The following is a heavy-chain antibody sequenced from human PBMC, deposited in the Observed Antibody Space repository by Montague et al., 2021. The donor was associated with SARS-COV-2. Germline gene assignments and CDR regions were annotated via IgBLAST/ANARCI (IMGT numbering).Heavy chain of an antibody. J-gene: IGHJ3*02. CDR2: IYYSGST. CDR3: ARVTTIRTRYGSGSYRGFDAFDI. V-gene: IGHV4-59*08. D-gene: IGHD3-10*01. Sequence: SETLSLTCTVSGGSINTYYWSWIRQPPGKGLEWIGYIYYSGSTNXNPSLKSRVTISVDTSKNQFSLKLSSVTAADTAVYYCARVTTIRTRYGSGSYRGFDAFDIWGQGTMVTVSS. CDR1: GGSINTYY.